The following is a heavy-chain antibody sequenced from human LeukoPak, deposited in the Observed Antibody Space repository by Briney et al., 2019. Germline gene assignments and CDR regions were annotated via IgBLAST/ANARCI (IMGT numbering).Heavy chain of an antibody. D-gene: IGHD6-19*01. CDR2: IYHSGST. J-gene: IGHJ4*02. CDR1: GGSTSSSNW. Sequence: SETLSLTCAVSGGSTSSSNWWSWVRQPPGKGLEWIGEIYHSGSTNYNPSLKSRVTISVDKSKNQFSLKLSSVTAADTAVYYCARVRGQWLVQYYFDYWGQGTLVTVSS. V-gene: IGHV4-4*02. CDR3: ARVRGQWLVQYYFDY.